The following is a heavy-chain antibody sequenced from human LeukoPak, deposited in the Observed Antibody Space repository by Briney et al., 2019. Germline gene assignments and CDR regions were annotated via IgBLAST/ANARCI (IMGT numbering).Heavy chain of an antibody. V-gene: IGHV1-18*04. Sequence: ASVTVSFKASGYTFTSYGISWVRQAPGQGLEWMGWISAYNGNTNYAQKLQGRVTMTTDTSTSTAYMELRSLRSDDTAVYYCARGAHLPYYYYGMDVWGKGTTVTVSS. CDR2: ISAYNGNT. CDR3: ARGAHLPYYYYGMDV. J-gene: IGHJ6*04. CDR1: GYTFTSYG.